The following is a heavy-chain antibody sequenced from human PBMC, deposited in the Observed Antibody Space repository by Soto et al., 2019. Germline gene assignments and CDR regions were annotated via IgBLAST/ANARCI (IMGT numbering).Heavy chain of an antibody. CDR1: GFTFSSYG. CDR3: AKDQSGYYDSSGYSRFSEYFQH. CDR2: ISYDGSNK. Sequence: QVQLVESEGGVVQPGRALRLSCAASGFTFSSYGMHWVRQAPGKGLEWVAVISYDGSNKYYADSVKGGFTISRDNSKNTLYLQMNSLRAEDTAVYYCAKDQSGYYDSSGYSRFSEYFQHWRQGTLVTVSS. V-gene: IGHV3-30*18. J-gene: IGHJ1*01. D-gene: IGHD3-22*01.